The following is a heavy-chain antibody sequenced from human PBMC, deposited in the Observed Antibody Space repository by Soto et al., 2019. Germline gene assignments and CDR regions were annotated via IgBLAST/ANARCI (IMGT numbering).Heavy chain of an antibody. Sequence: SETLSLTCAVSGGSISSGGYSWSWIRQPPGKGLEWIGYISHSGSTFYNTFLKSRVTISVDRSKNQFSLKLTSVTAADTAVYYCARGDISGYTFYYYGMDVWGQGITVTVSS. CDR1: GGSISSGGYS. D-gene: IGHD3-22*01. J-gene: IGHJ6*02. CDR3: ARGDISGYTFYYYGMDV. CDR2: ISHSGST. V-gene: IGHV4-30-2*01.